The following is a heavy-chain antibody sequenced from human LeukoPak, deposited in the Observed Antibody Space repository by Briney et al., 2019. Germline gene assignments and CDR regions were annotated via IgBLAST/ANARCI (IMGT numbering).Heavy chain of an antibody. CDR3: ARVMRRVGYSSSWYGY. CDR2: MNPNSGNT. CDR1: GYTFTSYD. V-gene: IGHV1-8*01. D-gene: IGHD6-13*01. J-gene: IGHJ4*02. Sequence: GASVKVSCKAPGYTFTSYDINWVRQATGQGLEWMGWMNPNSGNTGYAQKFQGRVTMTRNTSISTAYMELSSLRSEDTAVYYCARVMRRVGYSSSWYGYWGQGTLVTVSS.